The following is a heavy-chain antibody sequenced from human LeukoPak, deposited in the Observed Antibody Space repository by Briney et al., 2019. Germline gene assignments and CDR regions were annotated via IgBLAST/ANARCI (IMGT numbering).Heavy chain of an antibody. D-gene: IGHD2-21*02. CDR1: GFTFSSYA. Sequence: GGSLRLSCAASGFTFSSYAMSAVRQAPGKGVEWVLLISGNGGSTYYAGSVKGRFTISRDNSKNALSLQMNNLRAEDTAVYYCAGTAFYLDYWGQGTLVTVSS. CDR3: AGTAFYLDY. J-gene: IGHJ4*02. CDR2: ISGNGGST. V-gene: IGHV3-23*01.